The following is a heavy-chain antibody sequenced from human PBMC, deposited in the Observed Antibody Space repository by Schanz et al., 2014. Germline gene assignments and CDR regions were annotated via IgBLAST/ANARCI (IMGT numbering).Heavy chain of an antibody. CDR3: AKSDAFDI. Sequence: VQLVESGGGLVQPGGSLRLSCAASGFTFSSYALHWVRQAPGKGLEWVAFVPFDGSQKFYADSVKGRFTISRDNSKNTVYLQMNSLRPGDTAVYYCAKSDAFDIWGQGTLVTVSS. CDR1: GFTFSSYA. CDR2: VPFDGSQK. J-gene: IGHJ3*02. V-gene: IGHV3-30*02.